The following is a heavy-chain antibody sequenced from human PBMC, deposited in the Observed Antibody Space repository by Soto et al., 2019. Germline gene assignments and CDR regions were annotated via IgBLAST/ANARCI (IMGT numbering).Heavy chain of an antibody. CDR1: GYTFTSYG. J-gene: IGHJ5*02. CDR2: ISAYNGNT. CDR3: ARGTGYSSSWYNDNWFDP. V-gene: IGHV1-18*01. Sequence: ASVKVSCKASGYTFTSYGISWVRQAPGQGLEWMGWISAYNGNTNYAQKLQGRVTMTTDTSTSTAYMELRSLRSDDTAVYYCARGTGYSSSWYNDNWFDPWGQGTLVTVSS. D-gene: IGHD6-13*01.